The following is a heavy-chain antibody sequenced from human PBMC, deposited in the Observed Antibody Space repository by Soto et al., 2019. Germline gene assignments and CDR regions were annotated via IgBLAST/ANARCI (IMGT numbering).Heavy chain of an antibody. CDR2: IDPRGACI. Sequence: GESLKISCKASGYSFTNYWITWVRQVPGKGLEWMGRIDPRGACIDYSPSFQGRVIMSTDNSISTAYLQWTSLKASDTALYYCARHRGGTLALSVQGWFDPWGQGTLVTVSS. CDR1: GYSFTNYW. V-gene: IGHV5-10-1*01. CDR3: ARHRGGTLALSVQGWFDP. D-gene: IGHD3-16*01. J-gene: IGHJ5*02.